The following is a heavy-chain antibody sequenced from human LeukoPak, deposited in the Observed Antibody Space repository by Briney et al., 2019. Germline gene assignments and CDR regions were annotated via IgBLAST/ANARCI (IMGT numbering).Heavy chain of an antibody. CDR1: GFSFSSYA. D-gene: IGHD5-12*01. CDR2: ISYDGSNN. V-gene: IGHV3-30-3*01. CDR3: ARGRNIVATSGYFDY. Sequence: GGSLRLSCAASGFSFSSYAMHWVRQAPGKGLEWVATISYDGSNNYYADSVKGRFTISRDNSKNTLYLQMNSLRAEDTAVYYCARGRNIVATSGYFDYWGQGTLVTVSS. J-gene: IGHJ4*02.